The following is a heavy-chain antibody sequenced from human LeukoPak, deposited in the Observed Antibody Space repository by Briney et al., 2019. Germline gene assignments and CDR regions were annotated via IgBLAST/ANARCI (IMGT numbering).Heavy chain of an antibody. J-gene: IGHJ4*02. V-gene: IGHV3-30*04. D-gene: IGHD6-13*01. CDR2: ISYDGSNK. CDR3: ARDQAGYGSTPDY. Sequence: GRSLRLSCAASGFTFSSYAMHWVRQAPGKGLEWVAVISYDGSNKYYADSVKGRFTISRDNSKNTLYLQMNSLRAEDTAVYYCARDQAGYGSTPDYWGQGTLVTVSS. CDR1: GFTFSSYA.